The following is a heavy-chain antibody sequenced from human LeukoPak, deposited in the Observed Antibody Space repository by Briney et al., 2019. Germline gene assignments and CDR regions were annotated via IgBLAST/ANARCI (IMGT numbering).Heavy chain of an antibody. CDR2: MSNNGYSV. CDR3: ARGKRIFDL. D-gene: IGHD6-25*01. J-gene: IGHJ4*02. CDR1: GFTFRDFY. V-gene: IGHV3-11*01. Sequence: GGSLRLSCAGSGFTFRDFYMSWIRQAPGRGPEWVSYMSNNGYSVYYSASVKGRFTMSRDNGNSSLFLQMDSLRVDDTAVYYCARGKRIFDLWGQGVLVAVSS.